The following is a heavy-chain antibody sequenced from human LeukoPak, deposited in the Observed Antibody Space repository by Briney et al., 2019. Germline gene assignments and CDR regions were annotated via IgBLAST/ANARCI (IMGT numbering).Heavy chain of an antibody. Sequence: GGSLRLSCAASGFTFSNYWMHWVRQAPGKGLEWVAFIRYDGSNKYYADSVKGRFTISRDNSKNTLYLQMNSLRAEDTAVYYCATATYYYGSGSLSYFDYWGQGTLVTVSS. D-gene: IGHD3-10*01. CDR2: IRYDGSNK. V-gene: IGHV3-30*02. CDR3: ATATYYYGSGSLSYFDY. CDR1: GFTFSNYW. J-gene: IGHJ4*02.